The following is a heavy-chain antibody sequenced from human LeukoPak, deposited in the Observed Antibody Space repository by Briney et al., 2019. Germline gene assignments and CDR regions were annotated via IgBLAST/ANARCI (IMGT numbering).Heavy chain of an antibody. CDR2: IYSTGSI. V-gene: IGHV4-59*08. D-gene: IGHD1-1*01. J-gene: IGHJ3*02. CDR3: ARWNLDLAYDI. Sequence: PSETLSLTCTLSAGSFSNYYWTWIRQPPGKGLEWLGYIYSTGSINYNPSLESRVTISIDTSKNTFSLKLTSVTAADTAVYFCARWNLDLAYDIWGQGTMVTVSS. CDR1: AGSFSNYY.